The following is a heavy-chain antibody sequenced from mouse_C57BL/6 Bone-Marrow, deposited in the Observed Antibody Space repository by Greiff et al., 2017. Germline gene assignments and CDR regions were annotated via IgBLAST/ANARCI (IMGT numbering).Heavy chain of an antibody. CDR1: GFTFSDYY. CDR2: INYDGSST. CDR3: ARGYDPYYFDY. Sequence: EVKVVESEGGLVQPGSSMKLSCTASGFTFSDYYMAWVRQVPEKGLEWVANINYDGSSTYYLDSLKSRFIISRDNAKNILYLQMSSLKSEDTATYYCARGYDPYYFDYWGQGTTLTVSS. J-gene: IGHJ2*01. D-gene: IGHD2-10*02. V-gene: IGHV5-16*01.